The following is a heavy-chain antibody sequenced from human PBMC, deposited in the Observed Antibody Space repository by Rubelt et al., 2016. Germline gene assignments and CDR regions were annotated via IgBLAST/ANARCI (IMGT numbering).Heavy chain of an antibody. CDR3: AKDSSGWYIDY. V-gene: IGHV3-30-3*01. J-gene: IGHJ4*02. Sequence: QLVESGGGVVQPGKSLRLSCAASGFTFSSYAMHWVRQAPGKGLEWVAVISYDGSKKNYADSVKGRFTISRDNSKNTLYLQMNSLRAEDTAVYYCAKDSSGWYIDYWGQGTLVTVSS. CDR1: GFTFSSYA. CDR2: ISYDGSKK. D-gene: IGHD6-19*01.